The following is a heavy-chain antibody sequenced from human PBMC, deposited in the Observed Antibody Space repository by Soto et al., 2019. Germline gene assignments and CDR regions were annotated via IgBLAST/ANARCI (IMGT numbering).Heavy chain of an antibody. CDR1: GGSFSGYY. V-gene: IGHV4-34*01. J-gene: IGHJ4*02. Sequence: QVQLQQWGAGLLKPSETLSLTCAVYGGSFSGYYWSWIRQPPGKGLEWIGEINHSGSTNYNPSLKSRVTISVDTSKNQFSLKLSSVTAADTAVYYCARGDWLVVPAAKGPRHQYYFDYWGQGTLVTVSS. CDR3: ARGDWLVVPAAKGPRHQYYFDY. D-gene: IGHD2-2*01. CDR2: INHSGST.